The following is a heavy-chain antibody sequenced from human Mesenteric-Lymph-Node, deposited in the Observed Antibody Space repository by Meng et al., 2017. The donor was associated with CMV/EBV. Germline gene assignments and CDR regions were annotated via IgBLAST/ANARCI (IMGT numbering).Heavy chain of an antibody. D-gene: IGHD2/OR15-2a*01. Sequence: GESLKISCAASGFTFSNYGMHWVRQAPGKGLEWVTFIRYDGSHDYYADSVKGRFTISRDNSKNTLYLQMNSLRVEDTAVYYCARIDGETSFSGYFDYWGQGTLVTVSS. CDR3: ARIDGETSFSGYFDY. CDR2: IRYDGSHD. CDR1: GFTFSNYG. J-gene: IGHJ4*02. V-gene: IGHV3-30*02.